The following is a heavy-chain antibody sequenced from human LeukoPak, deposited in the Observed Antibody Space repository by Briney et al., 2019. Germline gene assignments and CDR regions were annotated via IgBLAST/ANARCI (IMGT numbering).Heavy chain of an antibody. J-gene: IGHJ4*02. Sequence: SETLSLTCAVSGGSISSGGYSWSWIRQPPGKGLEWIGYIYHSGSTYYNPSLKSRVTISVDRSKNQFSLKLSSVTAADTAVYYCARGRVVMVRGVNPPRHGAHYFDYWGQGTLVSVSS. V-gene: IGHV4-30-2*01. CDR2: IYHSGST. CDR1: GGSISSGGYS. CDR3: ARGRVVMVRGVNPPRHGAHYFDY. D-gene: IGHD3-10*01.